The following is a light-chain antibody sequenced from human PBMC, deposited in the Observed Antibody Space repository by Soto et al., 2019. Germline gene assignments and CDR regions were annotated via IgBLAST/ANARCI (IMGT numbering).Light chain of an antibody. V-gene: IGKV3-11*01. CDR3: QQRSNWPPGLT. J-gene: IGKJ2*01. CDR1: QSVGNY. CDR2: DAS. Sequence: EIVLTQSPATLSLSPGERATLSCRASQSVGNYLAWYQQKPGQAPRLLIYDASSRAIGIPARFSGSGSGTDFTLTISSLEPEDFAVYYCQQRSNWPPGLTFGQGTKLEIK.